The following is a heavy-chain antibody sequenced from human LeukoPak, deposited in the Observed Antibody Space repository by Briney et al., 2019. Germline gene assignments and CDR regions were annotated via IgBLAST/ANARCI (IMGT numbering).Heavy chain of an antibody. Sequence: ASVTVSCKASGYTFTSYDINWVRQATGQGLEWMGWMNPNSGNTGYAQKFQGRVTMTRNTSISTAYMELSSLRSEDTAVYYCARALSISGYDRSPHYYYYYMDVWGKGTTVTVSS. J-gene: IGHJ6*03. D-gene: IGHD5-12*01. CDR2: MNPNSGNT. CDR3: ARALSISGYDRSPHYYYYYMDV. V-gene: IGHV1-8*01. CDR1: GYTFTSYD.